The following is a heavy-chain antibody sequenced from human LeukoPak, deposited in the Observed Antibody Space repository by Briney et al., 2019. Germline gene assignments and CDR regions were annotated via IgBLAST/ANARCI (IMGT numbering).Heavy chain of an antibody. CDR3: ARDLYGAKMYYFDY. CDR2: ISSSSSYI. D-gene: IGHD4-17*01. CDR1: GFTFSSYS. J-gene: IGHJ4*02. V-gene: IGHV3-21*01. Sequence: GGSLRLSCAASGFTFSSYSMNWVRQAPGKGLEWVSSISSSSSYICYADSVKGRFTISRDNAKNSLYLQMNSLRAEDTAVYYCARDLYGAKMYYFDYWGQGTLVTVSS.